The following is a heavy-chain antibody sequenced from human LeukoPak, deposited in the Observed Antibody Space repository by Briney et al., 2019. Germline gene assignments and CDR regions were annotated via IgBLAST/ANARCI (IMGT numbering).Heavy chain of an antibody. V-gene: IGHV1-24*01. Sequence: GASVKVSCKVSGYTLTELSMHWVRQAPGNGLEWMGGFDPEDGETIYAQKFQGRVTMTEDTSTDTAYMELSSLRSEDTAVYYCATTQWEPPRDAFDIWGQGTMVTVSS. J-gene: IGHJ3*02. CDR2: FDPEDGET. CDR1: GYTLTELS. D-gene: IGHD1-26*01. CDR3: ATTQWEPPRDAFDI.